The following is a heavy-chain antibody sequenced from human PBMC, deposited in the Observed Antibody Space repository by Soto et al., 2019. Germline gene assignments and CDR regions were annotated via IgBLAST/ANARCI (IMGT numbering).Heavy chain of an antibody. J-gene: IGHJ3*02. CDR2: ISAYNGNT. Sequence: QVQLVQSGAEVKKPGASVKVSCKASGYTFTSYGISWVRQAPGQGLEWMGWISAYNGNTNYAQKLQGRVTMTTDTSTSTAYMEMRSLRSDDTAVYYCARDDKEVTTLGDDAFDIWGQGTMVTVSS. CDR1: GYTFTSYG. V-gene: IGHV1-18*04. CDR3: ARDDKEVTTLGDDAFDI. D-gene: IGHD2-21*02.